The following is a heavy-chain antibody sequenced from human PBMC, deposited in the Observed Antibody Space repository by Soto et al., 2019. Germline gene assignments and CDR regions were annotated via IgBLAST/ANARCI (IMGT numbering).Heavy chain of an antibody. CDR3: ARGLDYVVY. Sequence: SETLSLTCAVYGGSFSGYYWNWIRQPPGKGLEWIGEINHSGSTNYNPSLKSRVTISVDTSKNQFSLKLSSVTAADTAVYYCARGLDYVVYWGQGTLVTVSS. CDR1: GGSFSGYY. CDR2: INHSGST. J-gene: IGHJ4*02. V-gene: IGHV4-34*01.